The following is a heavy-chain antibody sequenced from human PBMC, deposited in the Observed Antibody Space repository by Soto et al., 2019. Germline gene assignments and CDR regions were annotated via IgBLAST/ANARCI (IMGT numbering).Heavy chain of an antibody. CDR3: ARGLDYVVY. Sequence: SETLSLTCAVYGGSFSGYYWNWIRQPPGKGLEWIGEINHSGSTNYNPSLKSRVTISVDTSKNQFSLKLSSVTAADTAVYYCARGLDYVVYWGQGTLVTVSS. CDR1: GGSFSGYY. CDR2: INHSGST. J-gene: IGHJ4*02. V-gene: IGHV4-34*01.